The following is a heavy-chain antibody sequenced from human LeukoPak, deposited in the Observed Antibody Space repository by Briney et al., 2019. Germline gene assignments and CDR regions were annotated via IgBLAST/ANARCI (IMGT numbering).Heavy chain of an antibody. V-gene: IGHV3-30*04. CDR1: GFTFSSYA. CDR3: ARDRGTMIVVVTLDY. D-gene: IGHD3-22*01. Sequence: HPGGSPRLSCAASGFTFSSYAMHWVRQAPGKGLEWVAVISYDGSNKYYADSVKGRFTISRDNSKNTLYLQMNSLRAEDTAVYYCARDRGTMIVVVTLDYWGQGTLVTVSS. J-gene: IGHJ4*02. CDR2: ISYDGSNK.